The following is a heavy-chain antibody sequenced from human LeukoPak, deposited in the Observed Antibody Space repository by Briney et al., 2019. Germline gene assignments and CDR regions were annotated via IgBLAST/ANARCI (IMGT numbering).Heavy chain of an antibody. CDR3: ARAVRITMIVAD. CDR1: GFTFSSYA. D-gene: IGHD3-22*01. Sequence: GGSLRLSCAASGFTFSSYAMHWVRQAPGKGLEWVAVIWYDGSNKYYADSVKGRFTISRDNSKNTLYLQMNSLRAEDTAVYYCARAVRITMIVADWGQGTLVTVSS. CDR2: IWYDGSNK. V-gene: IGHV3-33*08. J-gene: IGHJ4*02.